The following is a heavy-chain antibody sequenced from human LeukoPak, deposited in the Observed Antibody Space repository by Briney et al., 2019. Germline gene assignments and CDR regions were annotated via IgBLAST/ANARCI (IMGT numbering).Heavy chain of an antibody. CDR2: FYYSGST. CDR3: ARGPGGYSYGYYFDY. V-gene: IGHV4-59*01. CDR1: GGSISSYY. Sequence: SETLSLTCTVSGGSISSYYWSWIRQPPGKGLEWIGFFYYSGSTNYNPSLKSRVTISVDTSKNHFSLKLSSVTAADTAVYYCARGPGGYSYGYYFDYWGQGTLVTVSS. D-gene: IGHD5-18*01. J-gene: IGHJ4*02.